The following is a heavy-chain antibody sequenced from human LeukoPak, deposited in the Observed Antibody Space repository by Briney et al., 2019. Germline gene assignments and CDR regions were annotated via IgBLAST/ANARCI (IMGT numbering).Heavy chain of an antibody. D-gene: IGHD3-10*01. J-gene: IGHJ6*03. CDR3: ARVRGSGSYLHWSYMDV. V-gene: IGHV1-46*01. CDR1: GYTFTSYY. Sequence: ASVKVSCKASGYTFTSYYMHWVRRAPGQGLEWMGIINPSGGSTSYAQKFQGRVTMTRDTSTSTVYMELSSLRSEDTAVYYCARVRGSGSYLHWSYMDVWGKGTTVTISS. CDR2: INPSGGST.